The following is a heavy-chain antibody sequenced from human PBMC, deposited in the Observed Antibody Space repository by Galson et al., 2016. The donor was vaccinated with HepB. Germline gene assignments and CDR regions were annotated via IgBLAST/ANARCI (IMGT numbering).Heavy chain of an antibody. Sequence: SLRLSCAASGFTFSAYAMHWVRQAPGKGLEWVALISDDGINKYYVDSVKGRFTISRDDSKNTAYLQMNSLKTEDTAVYYCTRGLVVVAATQDYSYYYGMDVWGQGTTVTVSS. CDR1: GFTFSAYA. J-gene: IGHJ6*02. CDR3: TRGLVVVAATQDYSYYYGMDV. V-gene: IGHV3-30-3*01. D-gene: IGHD2-15*01. CDR2: ISDDGINK.